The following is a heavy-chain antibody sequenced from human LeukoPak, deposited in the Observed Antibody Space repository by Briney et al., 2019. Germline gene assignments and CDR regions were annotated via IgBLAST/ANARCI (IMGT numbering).Heavy chain of an antibody. V-gene: IGHV4-39*01. J-gene: IGHJ6*02. CDR1: GDSIRSGDSY. Sequence: SETLSLTCSVSGDSIRSGDSYWGWIRQDPRKGLEWIASIYYVGSPHYNPSLNSRRVTLSVDTTKNQFSLTLTSVTAADTAIYYCARLPITKRAMDVWGQGTTVTVSS. CDR2: IYYVGSP. CDR3: ARLPITKRAMDV. D-gene: IGHD3-3*01.